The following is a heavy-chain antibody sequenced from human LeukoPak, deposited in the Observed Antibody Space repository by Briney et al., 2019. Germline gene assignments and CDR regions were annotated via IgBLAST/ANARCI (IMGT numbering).Heavy chain of an antibody. CDR3: VREDTPATAN. CDR1: GFNFANHA. CDR2: ISGGGDIT. D-gene: IGHD2-21*02. J-gene: IGHJ4*02. Sequence: GGSLRLSCAASGFNFANHAMSWVRQTPGKGLEWVSAISGGGDITYYADSVTGRFTISRDNSKDTLFLQMHSLRPGDAAVYYCVREDTPATANWGQGTLVTISS. V-gene: IGHV3-23*01.